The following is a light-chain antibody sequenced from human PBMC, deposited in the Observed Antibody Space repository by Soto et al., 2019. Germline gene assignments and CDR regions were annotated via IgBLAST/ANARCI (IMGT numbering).Light chain of an antibody. CDR1: SGYSNYK. Sequence: QSVLTQPPSASASLGASVTLTCTLSSGYSNYKVDWYQQRPGKGPRFVMRVGTGGIVGSKGDGIPDRFSVLGSGLNRYLTIKNIQEEDESDYHCGADHGSGKGAFGGGTKLTVL. V-gene: IGLV9-49*01. J-gene: IGLJ3*02. CDR3: GADHGSGKGA. CDR2: VGTGGIVG.